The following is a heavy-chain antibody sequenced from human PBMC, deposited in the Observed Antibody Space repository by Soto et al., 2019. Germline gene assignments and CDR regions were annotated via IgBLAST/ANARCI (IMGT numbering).Heavy chain of an antibody. D-gene: IGHD6-19*01. CDR1: GFIFSAHY. Sequence: GGSLRLSCAASGFIFSAHYMDWVRQAPGKGLEWVGRIRNRANSHTTEYVASVKGRFTISRYDSKNSLYLQMNSLKSEDTAVYFCVKSYGSGWFPDFWGQGTLVTVSS. CDR3: VKSYGSGWFPDF. V-gene: IGHV3-72*01. J-gene: IGHJ4*02. CDR2: IRNRANSHTT.